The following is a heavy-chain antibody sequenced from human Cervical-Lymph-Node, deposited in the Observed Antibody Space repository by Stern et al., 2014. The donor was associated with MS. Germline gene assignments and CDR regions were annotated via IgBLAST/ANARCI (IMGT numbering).Heavy chain of an antibody. CDR2: IYFRGTT. V-gene: IGHV4-59*01. CDR3: ARAVMGTSYYFDF. D-gene: IGHD1-14*01. Sequence: QVQLQESGPGLVKPSETLSLTCTVSGDSIRSYYWSWIRQSPGKGLEWGGSIYFRGTTNYNPSLKSRLTISVDTSKSQFSMQLTSVTTADTAVYYCARAVMGTSYYFDFWGQGALVTVSS. J-gene: IGHJ4*02. CDR1: GDSIRSYY.